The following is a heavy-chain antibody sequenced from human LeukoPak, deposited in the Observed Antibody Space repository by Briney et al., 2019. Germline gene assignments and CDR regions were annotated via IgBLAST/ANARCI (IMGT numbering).Heavy chain of an antibody. Sequence: PSETLSLTCAVYGGSFSGYYWNWIRQPPGKGLEWIGEINHSGSTHYNPSLKSRVTMSVDTSKNQFSTKLSSVTAADTAVYYCARDETTPLPGAYWGQGTLVTVSS. CDR2: INHSGST. CDR3: ARDETTPLPGAY. D-gene: IGHD4-17*01. V-gene: IGHV4-34*01. CDR1: GGSFSGYY. J-gene: IGHJ4*02.